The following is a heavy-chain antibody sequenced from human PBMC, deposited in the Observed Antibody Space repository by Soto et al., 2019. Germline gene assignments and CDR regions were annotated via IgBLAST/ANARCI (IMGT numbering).Heavy chain of an antibody. CDR1: GDSVSTNSAT. V-gene: IGHV6-1*01. Sequence: QVQLQQSGPGLVKPSQTVSLTCAISGDSVSTNSATWDWIRQSSSRGLEWLGRTYYRSKWYNDYAVSVKGRITINPDTSNNQLSLQLNSVTPDDTAVYYCARLIGNSWLDSWGQGTLVTVSS. D-gene: IGHD2-8*01. CDR3: ARLIGNSWLDS. J-gene: IGHJ5*01. CDR2: TYYRSKWYN.